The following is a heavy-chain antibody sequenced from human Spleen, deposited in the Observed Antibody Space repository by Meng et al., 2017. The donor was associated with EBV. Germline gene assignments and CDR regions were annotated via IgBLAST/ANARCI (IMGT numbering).Heavy chain of an antibody. J-gene: IGHJ4*02. CDR2: ITSGGDT. V-gene: IGHV3-23*01. CDR1: GFTFSGHA. Sequence: EVQVLESGGGLVQLGXSVRLSCAASGFTFSGHARSWVRQPPGKGVEWVSTITSGGDTLYADSVRGRFSMSRDNGKNTLYVQMNSLRDDDTAIYYCAKDEGFGRSWYIDSWGQGTLVTVSS. CDR3: AKDEGFGRSWYIDS. D-gene: IGHD3-10*01.